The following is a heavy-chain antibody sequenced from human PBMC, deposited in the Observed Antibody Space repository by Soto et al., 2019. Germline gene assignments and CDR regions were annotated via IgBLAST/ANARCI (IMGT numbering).Heavy chain of an antibody. V-gene: IGHV4-4*02. CDR1: GDSISSSKW. CDR2: IDHNGVA. J-gene: IGHJ6*02. CDR3: ARMNRDYYYYGMDV. Sequence: SETLSLTCGVSGDSISSSKWWTWVRQTPEKGLEWIGKIDHNGVANYNPSLEGRVTISKDNSKSQIFLKVTSVTAADSAVYYCARMNRDYYYYGMDVWGQGATVTVSS.